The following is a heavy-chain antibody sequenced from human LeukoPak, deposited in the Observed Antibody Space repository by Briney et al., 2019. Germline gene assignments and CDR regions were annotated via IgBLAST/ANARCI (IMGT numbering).Heavy chain of an antibody. CDR3: AKSRHSSGWASFLDS. J-gene: IGHJ4*02. D-gene: IGHD6-19*01. CDR1: GFTFRDFA. Sequence: GGSLRLSCAASGFTFRDFAMTWVRQAPGKGLEWVSTISSSGGSAYYADSVKGRFTISRDNSANTLHVRLDNLTADDAAVYFCAKSRHSSGWASFLDSWRQGTLVAVSS. V-gene: IGHV3-23*01. CDR2: ISSSGGSA.